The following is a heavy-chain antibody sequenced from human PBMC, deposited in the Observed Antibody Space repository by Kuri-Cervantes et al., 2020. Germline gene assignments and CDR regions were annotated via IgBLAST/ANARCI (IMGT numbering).Heavy chain of an antibody. Sequence: GESLRISCAASGFTFSSYWMSWVRQAPGKGLEWVAYIKQDGSEKYYVDSVKGRFTISRDNSKNTLYLQMNSLRAEDTAVYYCAKDWYYYDSSGYYWGLYYYYYGMDVWGQGTTVTVSS. J-gene: IGHJ6*02. CDR3: AKDWYYYDSSGYYWGLYYYYYGMDV. CDR1: GFTFSSYW. V-gene: IGHV3-7*01. D-gene: IGHD3-22*01. CDR2: IKQDGSEK.